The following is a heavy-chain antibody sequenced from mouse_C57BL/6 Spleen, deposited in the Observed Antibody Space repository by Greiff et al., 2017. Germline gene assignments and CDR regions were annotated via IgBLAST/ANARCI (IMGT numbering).Heavy chain of an antibody. Sequence: QVQLKQSGAELMKPGASVKLSCKATGYTFTGYWIEWVKQRPGHGLEWIGEILPGSGSTNYNEKFKGKATFTVDTSSNTAYMQLNSLTTEDSAIYYCARRGYSNYAMDYWGQGTSVTVSS. J-gene: IGHJ4*01. V-gene: IGHV1-9*01. D-gene: IGHD2-5*01. CDR3: ARRGYSNYAMDY. CDR2: ILPGSGST. CDR1: GYTFTGYW.